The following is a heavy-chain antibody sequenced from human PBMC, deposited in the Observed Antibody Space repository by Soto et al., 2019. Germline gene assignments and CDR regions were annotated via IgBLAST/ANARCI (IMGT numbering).Heavy chain of an antibody. Sequence: KSSETLSLTCTVSGGSISSSSYYWGWIRQPPGKGLEWIGSIYYSGSTYYNPSLKSRVTISVDTSKNQFSLKLSSVTAADTAVYYCARLVGIAAAVPWGQGTLVTVSS. CDR1: GGSISSSSYY. CDR2: IYYSGST. D-gene: IGHD6-13*01. J-gene: IGHJ4*02. CDR3: ARLVGIAAAVP. V-gene: IGHV4-39*01.